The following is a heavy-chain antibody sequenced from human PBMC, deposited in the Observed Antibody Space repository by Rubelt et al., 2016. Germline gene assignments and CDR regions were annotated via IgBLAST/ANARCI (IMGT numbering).Heavy chain of an antibody. D-gene: IGHD3-3*01. V-gene: IGHV3-30*14. Sequence: QVQLVESGGGVVQPGRSLRLSCAASGFTFSSYAMHWVRQAPGKGLEWVADISQDGSNKYYADSVKGRFPIARDIVKCTLYLQMSGLCAEDTAVYYCARDLKGVLRFLEWLFYGMDVWGQVTTVTVSS. CDR3: ARDLKGVLRFLEWLFYGMDV. CDR2: ISQDGSNK. J-gene: IGHJ6*02. CDR1: GFTFSSYA.